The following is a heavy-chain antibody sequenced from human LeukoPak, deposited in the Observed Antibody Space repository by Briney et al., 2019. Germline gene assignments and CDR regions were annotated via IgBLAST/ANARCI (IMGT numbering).Heavy chain of an antibody. D-gene: IGHD6-6*01. CDR2: ISRSGTII. CDR1: GFTFSGYE. CDR3: VKRPGGIAAPYYFDY. Sequence: GGSLRLSCAASGFTFSGYEMNWVRQAPGKGLEWVSYISRSGTIISYADSVKGRFTIPRDNFKDTLYLQMSSLRTEDTAVYYCVKRPGGIAAPYYFDYWGQGTLVTVSS. J-gene: IGHJ4*02. V-gene: IGHV3-48*03.